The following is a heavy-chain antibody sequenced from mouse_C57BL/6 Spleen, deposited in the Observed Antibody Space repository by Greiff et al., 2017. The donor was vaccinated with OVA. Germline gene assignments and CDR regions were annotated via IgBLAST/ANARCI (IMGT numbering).Heavy chain of an antibody. CDR2: ISSGSSTI. CDR1: GFTFSDYG. J-gene: IGHJ3*01. D-gene: IGHD2-1*01. CDR3: ARAGNVFAY. Sequence: EVQVVESGGGLVKPGGSLKLSCAASGFTFSDYGMHWVRQAPEKGLEWVAYISSGSSTIYYADTVKGRFTISRDNAINTLFLQMTSLRSEDTAMYYCARAGNVFAYWGQGTLVTVSA. V-gene: IGHV5-17*01.